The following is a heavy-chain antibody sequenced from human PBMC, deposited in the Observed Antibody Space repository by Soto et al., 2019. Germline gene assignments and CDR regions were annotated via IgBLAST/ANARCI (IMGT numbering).Heavy chain of an antibody. CDR1: GFTVSTKY. J-gene: IGHJ4*02. CDR3: ARDRMTTVTTSLTGFLDY. V-gene: IGHV3-66*01. CDR2: IYSGGST. D-gene: IGHD4-17*01. Sequence: GGSLKLSCAASGFTVSTKYMSWVRQAPGKGLEWVSVIYSGGSTFYADSVRGRFTISRDNAKNTLNLQMNSLRAEDTAVYYCARDRMTTVTTSLTGFLDYWGQGTVVTVSS.